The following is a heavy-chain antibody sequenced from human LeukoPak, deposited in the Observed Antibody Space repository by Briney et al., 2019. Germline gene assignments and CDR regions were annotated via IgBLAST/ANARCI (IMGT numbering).Heavy chain of an antibody. D-gene: IGHD3-22*01. CDR3: AKGIDSSGYYPFDY. V-gene: IGHV3-13*01. CDR2: IGTTGDT. CDR1: GFTFSSFD. J-gene: IGHJ4*02. Sequence: GGSLRLSCAASGFTFSSFDMHWVRQLTGKGLEWVSGIGTTGDTYYSGSVKGRFTISRDNSKNTLYLQMNSLRAEDTAVYYCAKGIDSSGYYPFDYWGQGTLVTVSS.